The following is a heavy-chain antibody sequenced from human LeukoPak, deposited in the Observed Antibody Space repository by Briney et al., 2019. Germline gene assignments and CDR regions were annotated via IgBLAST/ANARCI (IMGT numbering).Heavy chain of an antibody. V-gene: IGHV3-23*01. CDR3: AKDRSSSWYGGWFDP. J-gene: IGHJ5*02. CDR1: GFTFSSYA. D-gene: IGHD6-13*01. Sequence: PGGSLRLSCAASGFTFSSYAMSWVRQAPGKGLEWVSAISGSGGSTYYADSVKGRFTISRDNSKNTLYLQMNSLRAEDTAVYCCAKDRSSSWYGGWFDPWGQGTLVTVSS. CDR2: ISGSGGST.